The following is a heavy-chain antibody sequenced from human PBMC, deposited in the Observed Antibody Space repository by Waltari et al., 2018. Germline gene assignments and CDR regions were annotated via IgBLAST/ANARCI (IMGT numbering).Heavy chain of an antibody. CDR2: LDREDGET. V-gene: IGHV1-24*01. Sequence: QVQVEQSGSEVKRPGASVRVSCTVPGYTIAGLPIDWVRQVPAKGLEWMGRLDREDGETTYSQHFQGRITVTEDTSTNTAYMGLRTLVSDDTAVYFCHLTGRNIVLAGGTPSFYSYMDVWGRGTTVTVS. CDR1: GYTIAGLP. J-gene: IGHJ6*03. D-gene: IGHD6-13*01. CDR3: HLTGRNIVLAGGTPSFYSYMDV.